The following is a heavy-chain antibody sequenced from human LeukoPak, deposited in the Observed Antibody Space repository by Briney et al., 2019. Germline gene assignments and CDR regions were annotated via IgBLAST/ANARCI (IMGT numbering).Heavy chain of an antibody. J-gene: IGHJ4*02. V-gene: IGHV5-51*01. CDR2: IHPADSDT. Sequence: GEPLKISCQVSGYIFVNYWIGWVRQMPGKGLESMGIIHPADSDTTYSPSFQGQVTISADKSISTVYPQWSSLKASDTAMYYCARQSRDGSKTRGYYFDYWGQGTLVTVSS. D-gene: IGHD3-10*01. CDR1: GYIFVNYW. CDR3: ARQSRDGSKTRGYYFDY.